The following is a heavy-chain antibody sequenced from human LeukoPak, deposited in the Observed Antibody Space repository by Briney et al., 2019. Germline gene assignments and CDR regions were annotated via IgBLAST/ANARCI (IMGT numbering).Heavy chain of an antibody. J-gene: IGHJ4*02. CDR1: GYTFTGYY. Sequence: ASVKVSFKASGYTFTGYYMHWVRQXPGQGXEWIGWINPNSGGTNYAQKFQGRVTMTRDTSISTAYMELSRLRSDDTAVYYCARASSGWPIDYWGQGTLVTVSS. CDR2: INPNSGGT. CDR3: ARASSGWPIDY. D-gene: IGHD6-19*01. V-gene: IGHV1-2*02.